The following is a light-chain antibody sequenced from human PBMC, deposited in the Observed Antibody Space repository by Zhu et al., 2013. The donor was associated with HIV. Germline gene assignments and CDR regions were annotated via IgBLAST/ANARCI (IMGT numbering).Light chain of an antibody. CDR1: QGISRF. V-gene: IGKV1-9*01. Sequence: DIQLTQSPSFLSASVGDRVTITCWASQGISRFLAWYQQKPGKAPKRLIYLASTLQSGVPSRFSGSGSGTDFTLTISSLQPEDFATYYCLQSNSYPRTFGQGTRLEMK. CDR2: LAS. J-gene: IGKJ2*02. CDR3: LQSNSYPRT.